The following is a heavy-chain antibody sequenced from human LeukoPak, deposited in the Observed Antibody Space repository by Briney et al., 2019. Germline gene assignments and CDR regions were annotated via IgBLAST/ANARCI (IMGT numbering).Heavy chain of an antibody. CDR3: ARGPVGATISY. Sequence: GGSLRLSCAASGFTFSSYAMHWVRQAPGKGLEWVAVISYDGSNKYYADSVKGRFTISRDNSKNTLYLQMNSLRAEDTAVYYCARGPVGATISYWGQGTLVTVSS. CDR1: GFTFSSYA. J-gene: IGHJ4*02. V-gene: IGHV3-30-3*01. D-gene: IGHD1-26*01. CDR2: ISYDGSNK.